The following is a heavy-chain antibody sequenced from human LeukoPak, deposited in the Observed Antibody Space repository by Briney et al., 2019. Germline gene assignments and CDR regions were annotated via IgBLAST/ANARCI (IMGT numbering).Heavy chain of an antibody. D-gene: IGHD2-2*01. Sequence: GGSLRLSCAASGFTFSNAWMSWVRQAPGKGLEWVGRIKSKTDGGTTDYAAPVKGRFTIPRDDSKNTLYLQMNSLKTEDTAVYYCTTETVGYCSSTSCLPDYWGQGTLVTVSS. V-gene: IGHV3-15*01. CDR3: TTETVGYCSSTSCLPDY. J-gene: IGHJ4*02. CDR2: IKSKTDGGTT. CDR1: GFTFSNAW.